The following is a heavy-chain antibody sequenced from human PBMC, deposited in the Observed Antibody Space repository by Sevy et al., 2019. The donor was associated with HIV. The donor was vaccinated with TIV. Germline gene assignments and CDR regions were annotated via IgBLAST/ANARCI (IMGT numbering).Heavy chain of an antibody. D-gene: IGHD6-19*01. CDR3: ARRSIAVAVRGAFDI. Sequence: ASVKVSCKASGYTFTSYYMHWVRQAPGQGLEWMGIINPSGGSTSYAQKFQGTVTMTRDTSTSTVYMELSSLRSEDTAVYYCARRSIAVAVRGAFDIWGQGTMVTVSS. J-gene: IGHJ3*02. CDR2: INPSGGST. CDR1: GYTFTSYY. V-gene: IGHV1-46*03.